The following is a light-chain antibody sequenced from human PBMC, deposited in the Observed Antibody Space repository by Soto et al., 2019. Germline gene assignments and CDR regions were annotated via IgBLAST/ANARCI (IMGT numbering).Light chain of an antibody. CDR2: AAS. CDR3: LRHNDYPIT. V-gene: IGKV1-17*01. Sequence: DLQMTQSPSSLAASVGDRVTITCRASQGIGNGLSWFQQKPGKAPKRLIYAASTLQSGVPSRFIGSGSGTEFTLTISSLQPEDFATYYCLRHNDYPITFGQGTRLEIK. J-gene: IGKJ5*01. CDR1: QGIGNG.